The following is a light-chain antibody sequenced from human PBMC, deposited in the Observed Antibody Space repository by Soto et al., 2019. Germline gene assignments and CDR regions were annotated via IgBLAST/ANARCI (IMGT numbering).Light chain of an antibody. Sequence: QSVLTQPRSVSGSPGQSVTISCTGTSSDVGAYNYVSWYQQHPGKAPKLMIFDVTKRPSGVPDRFSGSKSGNTASLTISGLQSEDEADYCCCSPAGRYTWVFGGGTKLTVL. CDR3: CSPAGRYTWV. J-gene: IGLJ3*02. CDR1: SSDVGAYNY. CDR2: DVT. V-gene: IGLV2-11*01.